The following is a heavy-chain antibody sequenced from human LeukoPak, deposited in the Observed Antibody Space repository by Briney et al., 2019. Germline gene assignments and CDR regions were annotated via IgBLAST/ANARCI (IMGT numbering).Heavy chain of an antibody. CDR1: GLTVSSNY. D-gene: IGHD6-13*01. J-gene: IGHJ1*01. CDR3: ARSAGTH. CDR2: IYSGGST. V-gene: IGHV3-66*01. Sequence: GGSLSLSCEASGLTVSSNYMTWVRQAPGKGLEWVSTIYSGGSTYYTDSVKGRFTISRDNSKNALYLQMNSLRVDDTGVYFCARSAGTHWGQGTLVTVSS.